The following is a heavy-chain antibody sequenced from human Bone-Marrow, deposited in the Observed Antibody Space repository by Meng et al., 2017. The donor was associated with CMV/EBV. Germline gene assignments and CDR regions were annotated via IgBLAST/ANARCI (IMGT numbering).Heavy chain of an antibody. CDR1: GFTFSSYW. CDR3: ARSLGAVYYYYGMDV. D-gene: IGHD4/OR15-4a*01. CDR2: ISSSSSTI. V-gene: IGHV3-48*04. J-gene: IGHJ6*02. Sequence: GESLKISCAASGFTFSSYWMHWVRQAPGKGLEWVAYISSSSSTIYYADSVKGRFTISRDNAKESLYLQMNSLRAEDTAVYYCARSLGAVYYYYGMDVWGQGTTVTVSS.